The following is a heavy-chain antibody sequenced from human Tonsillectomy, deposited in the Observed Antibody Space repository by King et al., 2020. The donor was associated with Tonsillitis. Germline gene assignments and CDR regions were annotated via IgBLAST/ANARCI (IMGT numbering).Heavy chain of an antibody. D-gene: IGHD3-9*01. CDR1: GFTFSSYA. V-gene: IGHV3-23*03. CDR2: IYSGGSIT. Sequence: VQLVESGGGLVQPGGSLRLSCAASGFTFSSYAMSWVRQAPGKGLEWVSVIYSGGSITYYADSVKGRFTISRDNSKNTLYLQMNSLRAEDTAVYYCAKTYYDILTGYYNSGEFDYWGQGTLVTVSS. CDR3: AKTYYDILTGYYNSGEFDY. J-gene: IGHJ4*02.